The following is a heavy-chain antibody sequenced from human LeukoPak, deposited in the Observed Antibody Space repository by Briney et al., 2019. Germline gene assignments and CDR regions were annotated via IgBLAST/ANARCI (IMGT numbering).Heavy chain of an antibody. J-gene: IGHJ4*02. CDR2: IYYSGST. CDR1: GGSVSSGSYY. CDR3: ARESPYCSGGSCLFDY. D-gene: IGHD2-15*01. V-gene: IGHV4-61*01. Sequence: SETLSLTCTVSGGSVSSGSYYWGWLRQPPGKGLEWIGHIYYSGSTNYNPSLKSRVTISVDTSKNQFSLKLSSVTAADTAVYYCARESPYCSGGSCLFDYWGQGTLVTVSS.